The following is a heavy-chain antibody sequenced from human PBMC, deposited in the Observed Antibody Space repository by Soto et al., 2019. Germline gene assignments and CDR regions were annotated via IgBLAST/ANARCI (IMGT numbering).Heavy chain of an antibody. J-gene: IGHJ4*02. Sequence: ASVKVSCKASGYTFTSYYMHWVRQAPAQGLEWMGIINPSGGSTNYAQKLQGRVAMTRDTSTSTVYMELNSLRSEDTAVYYCARPPYSGCINAVCYPLDYWGQGTLVTVSS. CDR1: GYTFTSYY. CDR3: ARPPYSGCINAVCYPLDY. V-gene: IGHV1-46*01. CDR2: INPSGGST. D-gene: IGHD2-8*01.